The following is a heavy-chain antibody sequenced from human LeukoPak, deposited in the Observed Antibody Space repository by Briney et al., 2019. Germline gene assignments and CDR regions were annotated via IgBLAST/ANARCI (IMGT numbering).Heavy chain of an antibody. Sequence: AGGSLRLSCAASGFTVSSNYMSWVRQAPGKGLEWVSVIYSGGSTYYADSVKGRFTISRDNSKNTLYLQMNSLRAEDTAVYYCAKSDYDLLTGYNPPSYWGQGTLVTVSS. CDR3: AKSDYDLLTGYNPPSY. J-gene: IGHJ4*02. CDR1: GFTVSSNY. CDR2: IYSGGST. D-gene: IGHD3-9*01. V-gene: IGHV3-53*01.